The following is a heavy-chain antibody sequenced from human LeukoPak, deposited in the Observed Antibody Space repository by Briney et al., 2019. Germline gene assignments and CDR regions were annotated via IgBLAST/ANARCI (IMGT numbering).Heavy chain of an antibody. CDR2: LYSDYST. V-gene: IGHV3-53*01. CDR3: ARRMTRDYFYMDV. CDR1: GFTLNSYT. Sequence: GGSLRLSCAASGFTLNSYTMSWVRQAPGKGLEWVSVLYSDYSTYYADSVKGRFTISRDNSKNTLYLQMNSLRAEDTAVYYCARRMTRDYFYMDVWGKGTTVTISS. J-gene: IGHJ6*03.